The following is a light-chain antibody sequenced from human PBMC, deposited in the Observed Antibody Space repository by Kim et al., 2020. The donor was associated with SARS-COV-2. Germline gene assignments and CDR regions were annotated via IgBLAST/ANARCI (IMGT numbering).Light chain of an antibody. Sequence: PGERATLSCRASQSVSSNLAWYQQKPGQAPRLLIYDASTRATGIPARFSGSGSGTQFTLTISSLQSEDFAVYYCHQYNNWPLTFGGGTKVDIK. CDR2: DAS. J-gene: IGKJ4*01. CDR3: HQYNNWPLT. V-gene: IGKV3-15*01. CDR1: QSVSSN.